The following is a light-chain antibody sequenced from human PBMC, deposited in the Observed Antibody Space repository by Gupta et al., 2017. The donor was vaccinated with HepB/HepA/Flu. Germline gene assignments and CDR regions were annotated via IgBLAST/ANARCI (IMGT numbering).Light chain of an antibody. V-gene: IGLV1-51*01. CDR2: DDN. Sequence: QSVLTQPPSVSAAPGQKVTISCSGSSSNIGKKYVSWYQHLPGTPPKILIYDDNKRPSGIPDRFSGSKSGTSATLDITGLQTGDEADYYCGTWDSRLSIYVFGTGTKVTVV. J-gene: IGLJ1*01. CDR1: SSNIGKKY. CDR3: GTWDSRLSIYV.